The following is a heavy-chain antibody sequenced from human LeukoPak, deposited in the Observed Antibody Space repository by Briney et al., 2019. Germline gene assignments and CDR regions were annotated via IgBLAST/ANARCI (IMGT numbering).Heavy chain of an antibody. D-gene: IGHD2-2*01. J-gene: IGHJ4*02. CDR2: IYYSGST. CDR3: ARVPPYCSSTSCYQVFFDY. CDR1: GGSIGSYY. V-gene: IGHV4-59*01. Sequence: SETLSLTCTVSGGSIGSYYWSWIRQPPGKGLEWIGYIYYSGSTNYNPSLKSRVTISVDTSKNQFSLKLSSVTAADTAVYYCARVPPYCSSTSCYQVFFDYWGQGTLVTVSS.